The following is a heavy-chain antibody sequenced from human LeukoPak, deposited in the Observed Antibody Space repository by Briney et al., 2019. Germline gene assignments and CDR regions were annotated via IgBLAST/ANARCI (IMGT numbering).Heavy chain of an antibody. Sequence: GESLKISCKGSGYSFTSYWIGWVRQMPGKGLEWMGIIYPGDSDTRYSPSFQGQVTISADKSISTAYLQWSSLKASDTAIYYCARLSYYDSSGYYKGNLDYWGQGTLVTVSS. J-gene: IGHJ4*02. D-gene: IGHD3-22*01. CDR3: ARLSYYDSSGYYKGNLDY. CDR2: IYPGDSDT. V-gene: IGHV5-51*01. CDR1: GYSFTSYW.